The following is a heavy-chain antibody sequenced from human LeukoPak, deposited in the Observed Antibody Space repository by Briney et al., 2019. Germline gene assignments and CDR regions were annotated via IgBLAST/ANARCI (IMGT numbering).Heavy chain of an antibody. CDR1: GYSFTSYW. V-gene: IGHV5-51*01. J-gene: IGHJ3*02. Sequence: GESLKISCKGSGYSFTSYWIGWVRQMPGKGLEWMGIFYPGDSDTTYSPSFQGQVTISADKSISTAYLQWNSLKASDTAMYYCARCKLVGRTSNSWPNAFDIWGQGTMVTVSS. D-gene: IGHD6-13*01. CDR3: ARCKLVGRTSNSWPNAFDI. CDR2: FYPGDSDT.